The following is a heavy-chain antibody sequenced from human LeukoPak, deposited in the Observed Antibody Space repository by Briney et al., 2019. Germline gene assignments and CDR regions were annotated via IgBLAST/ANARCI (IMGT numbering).Heavy chain of an antibody. J-gene: IGHJ3*02. CDR1: GGSISSGGYS. D-gene: IGHD3-22*01. CDR2: IYTSGST. CDR3: ARDLVYDSSIRVHAFDI. V-gene: IGHV4-61*02. Sequence: PSETLSLTCAVSGGSISSGGYSWSWLRQPPGKGLEWIGRIYTSGSTNYNPSLKSRVTMSVDTSKNQFSLKLSSVTAADTAVYYYARDLVYDSSIRVHAFDIWGQGTMVTVSS.